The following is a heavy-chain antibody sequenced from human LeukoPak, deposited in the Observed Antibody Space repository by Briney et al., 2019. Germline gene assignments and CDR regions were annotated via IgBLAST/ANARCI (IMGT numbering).Heavy chain of an antibody. V-gene: IGHV3-21*01. Sequence: PGGSLRLSCAASGFTFSSYSMNWVRQAPGKGLEWVSSISSSSSYIYYADSVKGRFTTSRDNAKNSLCLQMNSLRAEDTAVYYCARGEDSSSWYPPFTYYYGMDVWGQGTTVTVSS. CDR3: ARGEDSSSWYPPFTYYYGMDV. CDR2: ISSSSSYI. J-gene: IGHJ6*02. D-gene: IGHD6-13*01. CDR1: GFTFSSYS.